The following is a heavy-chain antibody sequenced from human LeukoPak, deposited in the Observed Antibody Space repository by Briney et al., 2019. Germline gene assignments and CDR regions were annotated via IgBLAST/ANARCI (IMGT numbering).Heavy chain of an antibody. J-gene: IGHJ4*02. Sequence: AGSLRLSCAGSGFTFASYGMSWVRQAPGKGLEWVSGITGSGSSTFYADSVKGRCTISRDNSKNTLYLQVNNLRGEDTAVYYCAKLGGYSYGHEEYWGQGTLVTVSS. V-gene: IGHV3-23*01. CDR1: GFTFASYG. CDR2: ITGSGSST. D-gene: IGHD5-18*01. CDR3: AKLGGYSYGHEEY.